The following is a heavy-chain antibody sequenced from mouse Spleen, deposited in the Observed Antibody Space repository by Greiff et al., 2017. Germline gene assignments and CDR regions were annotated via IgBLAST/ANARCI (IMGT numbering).Heavy chain of an antibody. Sequence: VQLQQSGAELVKPGASVKLSCTASGFNIKDTYMHWVKQRPEQGLEWIGRIDPANGNTKYDPKFQGKATITADTSSNTAYLQLSSLTSEDTAVYYCARDYGSSYEDWYFDVWGAGTTVTVSS. CDR2: IDPANGNT. CDR1: GFNIKDTY. D-gene: IGHD1-1*01. CDR3: ARDYGSSYEDWYFDV. V-gene: IGHV14-3*02. J-gene: IGHJ1*01.